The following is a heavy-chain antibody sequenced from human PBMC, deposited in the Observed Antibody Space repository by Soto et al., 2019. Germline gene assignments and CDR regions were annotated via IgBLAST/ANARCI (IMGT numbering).Heavy chain of an antibody. Sequence: GGSLRLSCAASGFTFSSYSMNWVRQAPGKGLEWVSFISSSSSYIYYADSVKDRFTISRDNAKNSLYLQMNSMRPEDTAVYFCARGDSSGLPSRKNYGMDVLGQGTTVTVSS. V-gene: IGHV3-21*01. CDR1: GFTFSSYS. J-gene: IGHJ6*02. CDR2: ISSSSSYI. D-gene: IGHD6-19*01. CDR3: ARGDSSGLPSRKNYGMDV.